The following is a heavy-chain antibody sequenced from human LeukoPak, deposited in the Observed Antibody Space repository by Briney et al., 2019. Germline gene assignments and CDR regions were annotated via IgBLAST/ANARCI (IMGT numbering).Heavy chain of an antibody. Sequence: SETLSLTCTVSGGSISSGDYYWSWVRQPAGEGLEWIGRFYTSGSTDYSPSLKSRVTISVDRSKNQFSLRLNSVTAADTAVYYCARDRGSSGWFDYWGQGSLVTVSS. V-gene: IGHV4-61*02. J-gene: IGHJ4*02. CDR3: ARDRGSSGWFDY. CDR2: FYTSGST. D-gene: IGHD6-19*01. CDR1: GGSISSGDYY.